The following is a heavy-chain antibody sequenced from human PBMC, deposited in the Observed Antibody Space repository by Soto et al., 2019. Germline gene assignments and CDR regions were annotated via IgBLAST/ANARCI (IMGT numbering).Heavy chain of an antibody. D-gene: IGHD4-17*01. V-gene: IGHV3-23*01. CDR2: ISGSGGST. J-gene: IGHJ3*02. CDR1: GFTFSSYS. Sequence: GGSLRLSCAASGFTFSSYSMSWVRQAPGKGLEWVSAISGSGGSTYDAASVKGLFTISRDNTKNTLYLKMNIRRAEATAVYYWAKDYPPYYGGNSFAFDIWGQGTMVTVSS. CDR3: AKDYPPYYGGNSFAFDI.